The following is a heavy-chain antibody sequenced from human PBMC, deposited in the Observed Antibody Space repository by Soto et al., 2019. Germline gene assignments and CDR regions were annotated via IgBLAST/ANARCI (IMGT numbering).Heavy chain of an antibody. Sequence: PGGSLRLSCAASGFTFSSYAMHWVRQAPGKGLEYLSAISSNGGSTYYANSVKGRFTISRDNSKNTLYLQMGSLRAEDMAVYYCARNTAASYYYGSGSPPGYYMDVWGKGTTVTVSS. D-gene: IGHD3-10*01. J-gene: IGHJ6*03. CDR3: ARNTAASYYYGSGSPPGYYMDV. CDR2: ISSNGGST. V-gene: IGHV3-64*01. CDR1: GFTFSSYA.